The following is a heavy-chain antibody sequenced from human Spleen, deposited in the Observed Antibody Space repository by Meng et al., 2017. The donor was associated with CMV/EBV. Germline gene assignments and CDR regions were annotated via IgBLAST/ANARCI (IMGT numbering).Heavy chain of an antibody. CDR1: GGSLNDYH. D-gene: IGHD3-3*01. V-gene: IGHV4-34*01. CDR3: ARERSRLLERRSRFFDL. Sequence: AVYGGSLNDYHWNWIRQPPGKGLEWIGSSESANYNPSFKGRVTISVDTSKNQFSLKLNSVTAADTAVYFCARERSRLLERRSRFFDLWGRGTLVTVSS. CDR2: SESA. J-gene: IGHJ2*01.